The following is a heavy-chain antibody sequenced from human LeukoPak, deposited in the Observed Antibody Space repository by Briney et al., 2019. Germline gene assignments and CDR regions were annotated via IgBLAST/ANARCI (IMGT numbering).Heavy chain of an antibody. CDR3: ARDEVRQMYYDILTGSTPPQRIAVY. Sequence: GASVKVSCKASGYTFTSYGISWVRQAPGQGLEWMGWISAYNGNTNYAQKLQGRVTMTTDTSTSTAYMELRSLRSDDTAVYYCARDEVRQMYYDILTGSTPPQRIAVYWGQGTLVTVSS. D-gene: IGHD3-9*01. J-gene: IGHJ4*02. CDR2: ISAYNGNT. V-gene: IGHV1-18*01. CDR1: GYTFTSYG.